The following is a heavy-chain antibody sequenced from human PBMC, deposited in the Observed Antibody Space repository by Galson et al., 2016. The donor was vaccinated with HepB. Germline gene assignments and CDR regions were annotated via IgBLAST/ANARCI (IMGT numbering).Heavy chain of an antibody. CDR2: ITSSSSSI. Sequence: SLRLSCAASGFTLSSHSMNWVRQAPGKGLEWVSYITSSSSSIYYADSVKGRFTISRDNAKNSLYLQMNSLRGEDTAVYDCAREGYGDFDQIPNYYYYGLDVWGQGTTVTVSS. D-gene: IGHD4-17*01. CDR3: AREGYGDFDQIPNYYYYGLDV. V-gene: IGHV3-48*01. CDR1: GFTLSSHS. J-gene: IGHJ6*02.